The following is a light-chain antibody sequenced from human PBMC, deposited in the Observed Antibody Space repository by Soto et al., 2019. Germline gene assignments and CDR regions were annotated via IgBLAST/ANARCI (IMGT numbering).Light chain of an antibody. CDR1: QSVSTY. Sequence: DIVLTQSPATLSLSPGERATLSCRASQSVSTYLAWYQQKSGQAPRLLIYDASNRATGIPARFSGSGSGTDFTLTISSLEPEDFAVYYCQQRSSWPALTFGGGTKVEIK. V-gene: IGKV3-11*01. CDR3: QQRSSWPALT. J-gene: IGKJ4*01. CDR2: DAS.